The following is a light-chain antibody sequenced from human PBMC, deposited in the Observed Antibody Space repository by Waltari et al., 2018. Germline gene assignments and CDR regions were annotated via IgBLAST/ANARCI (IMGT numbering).Light chain of an antibody. CDR3: FSYAGSNIYV. CDR2: EDN. V-gene: IGLV2-23*01. CDR1: SSGVGRYNL. Sequence: QSALTQPASVSGSPGQSITISCAGTSSGVGRYNLVSWYQQHPGRAPKLIIYEDNKRPSGVSSRFSGSKSGNTASLTISGLQTEDEAEYYCFSYAGSNIYVFASGTKVTVL. J-gene: IGLJ1*01.